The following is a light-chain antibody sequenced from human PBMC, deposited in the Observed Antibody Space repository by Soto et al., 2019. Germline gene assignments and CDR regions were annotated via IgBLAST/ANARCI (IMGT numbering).Light chain of an antibody. CDR2: NAS. CDR1: QDVTTW. V-gene: IGKV1-5*01. J-gene: IGKJ1*01. Sequence: DLQMTQSPSSLSASLGDRVTITCRASQDVTTWLAWYQQKPGRAPNLLIYNASSLERGVPSRFSAGGSGTEFTLTISSLQPDDSSTYYCQQYYSFGTFGQGTKVEI. CDR3: QQYYSFGT.